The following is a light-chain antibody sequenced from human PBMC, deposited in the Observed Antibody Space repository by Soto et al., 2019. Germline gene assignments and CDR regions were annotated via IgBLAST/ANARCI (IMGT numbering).Light chain of an antibody. V-gene: IGKV3-20*01. Sequence: EIVLTQSPGTLSLSPGERATLSCRASQSVSSSYLAWYQQKPGQAHRPLIYGASSRAIGIPDRFSGSGSGTDFTLTISRLEPEDFAVYYCQQYGSSSWTFGQGNKVEIK. CDR2: GAS. J-gene: IGKJ1*01. CDR3: QQYGSSSWT. CDR1: QSVSSSY.